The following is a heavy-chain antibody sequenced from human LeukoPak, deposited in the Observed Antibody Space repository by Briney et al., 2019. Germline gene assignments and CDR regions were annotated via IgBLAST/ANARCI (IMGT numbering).Heavy chain of an antibody. CDR3: ARGSNYYGSGGAYYYYMDV. CDR1: GYTFTSYG. CDR2: ISAYNGNT. V-gene: IGHV1-18*01. J-gene: IGHJ6*03. Sequence: ASVKVSCKASGYTFTSYGISWVRQAPGQGLEWMGWISAYNGNTNYAQKLQGRVTMTTDTSTSTAYMELRSLRSDDTAVYYCARGSNYYGSGGAYYYYMDVWGKGTTVTISS. D-gene: IGHD3-10*01.